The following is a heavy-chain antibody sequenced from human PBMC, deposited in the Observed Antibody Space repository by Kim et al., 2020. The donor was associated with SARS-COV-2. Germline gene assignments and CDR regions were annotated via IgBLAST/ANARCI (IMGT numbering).Heavy chain of an antibody. CDR2: IKSKTDGWTT. J-gene: IGHJ4*02. CDR3: TTLVSGYYSLSDY. D-gene: IGHD3-22*01. Sequence: GGSLRLSCAASGFTFSNAWMSWVRQAPGKGLEWVGRIKSKTDGWTTDYAAPVKGRFTISRDDSKNTLYLQMNSLKTEDTAVYYCTTLVSGYYSLSDYWGQGTLVTVSS. V-gene: IGHV3-15*01. CDR1: GFTFSNAW.